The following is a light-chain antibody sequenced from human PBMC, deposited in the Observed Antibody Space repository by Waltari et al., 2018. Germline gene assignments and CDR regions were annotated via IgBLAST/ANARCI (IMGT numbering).Light chain of an antibody. Sequence: EIVMTQSPATLSVSPGDRATLSCRASQSVSSNLAWYQQKPGQAPRLLIYGASTRALGIPDRFSGSGSGTEFTLTMSSLQSEDFAIYYCQQYKNWPLTFGGGTKVEIK. V-gene: IGKV3-15*01. CDR1: QSVSSN. J-gene: IGKJ4*01. CDR2: GAS. CDR3: QQYKNWPLT.